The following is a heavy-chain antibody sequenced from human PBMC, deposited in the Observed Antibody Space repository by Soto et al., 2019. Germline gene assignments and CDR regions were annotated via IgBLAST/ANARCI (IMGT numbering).Heavy chain of an antibody. CDR2: FHYSGST. CDR1: GDSISSSF. D-gene: IGHD6-19*01. V-gene: IGHV4-59*01. CDR3: ARVQEAGTFIYFYGTAV. J-gene: IGHJ6*02. Sequence: SETLSLTCTVSGDSISSSFWSWIRQPPGKGLEWIGYFHYSGSTNYNPSLKSRVTISVDTSKNQFSLKLTSVTAADTAVYYCARVQEAGTFIYFYGTAVWGQGTTVTVSS.